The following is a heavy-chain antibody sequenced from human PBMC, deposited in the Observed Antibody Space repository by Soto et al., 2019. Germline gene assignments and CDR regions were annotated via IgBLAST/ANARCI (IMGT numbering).Heavy chain of an antibody. CDR1: GFTFSSYW. V-gene: IGHV3-7*03. J-gene: IGHJ4*02. CDR3: ARGAYYDFWSGYYPLFDY. CDR2: IKQDGSEK. Sequence: GGSLRLSCAASGFTFSSYWMSWVRQAPGKGLEWVANIKQDGSEKYYVDSVKGRLTISRDNAKNSLYLQMNSLRAEDTAVYYCARGAYYDFWSGYYPLFDYWGQGTLVTVSS. D-gene: IGHD3-3*01.